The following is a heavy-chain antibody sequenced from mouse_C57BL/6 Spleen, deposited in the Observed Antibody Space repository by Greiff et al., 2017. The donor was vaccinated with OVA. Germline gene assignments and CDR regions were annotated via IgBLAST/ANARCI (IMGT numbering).Heavy chain of an antibody. CDR3: ATGYYGYDGAWFAY. CDR2: INPSTGGT. V-gene: IGHV1-42*01. CDR1: GYSFTGYY. Sequence: EVQLVESGPELVKPGASVKISCKASGYSFTGYYMNWVKQSPEKSLEWIGEINPSTGGTTYNQKFKAKATLTVDKSSSTAYMQLKSLTSEDSAVYYCATGYYGYDGAWFAYWGQGTLVTVSA. J-gene: IGHJ3*01. D-gene: IGHD2-2*01.